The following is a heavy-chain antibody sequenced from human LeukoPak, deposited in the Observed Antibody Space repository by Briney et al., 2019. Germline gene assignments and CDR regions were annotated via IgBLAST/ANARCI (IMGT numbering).Heavy chain of an antibody. CDR3: ARLTRLSTSPDRYYLDY. V-gene: IGHV4-4*09. J-gene: IGHJ4*02. D-gene: IGHD6-6*01. Sequence: PSETLSLTCTVSGDSISSYYWSWIRQPPGKGLEWIGYIYTSGGTNYIPSFKGRVTISIDTSKNQFPLKLSSVTAADSAVYYCARLTRLSTSPDRYYLDYWGQGTLVTVSS. CDR1: GDSISSYY. CDR2: IYTSGGT.